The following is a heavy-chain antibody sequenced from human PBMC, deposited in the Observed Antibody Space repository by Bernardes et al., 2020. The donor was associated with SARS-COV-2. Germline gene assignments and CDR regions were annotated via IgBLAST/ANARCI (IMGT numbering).Heavy chain of an antibody. CDR1: GGSISSANYH. Sequence: SETLSLTCSVSGGSISSANYHWGWFRQSPGKGLEWIGSIYYSGSTHYSPSLESRVTMSVDMSQNQFSLSLSSVTAADSAVYYCARHPIATGVSFFYGMDVWGQGTTVTVSS. CDR2: IYYSGST. CDR3: ARHPIATGVSFFYGMDV. J-gene: IGHJ6*02. V-gene: IGHV4-39*01. D-gene: IGHD6-25*01.